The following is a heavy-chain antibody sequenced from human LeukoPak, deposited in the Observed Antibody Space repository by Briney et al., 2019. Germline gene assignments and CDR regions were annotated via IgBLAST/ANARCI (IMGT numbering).Heavy chain of an antibody. CDR1: GGSFSGYY. J-gene: IGHJ6*03. CDR3: ARGRTPGIAAAWRRYYYYMDV. V-gene: IGHV4-34*01. Sequence: SETLSLTCAVYGGSFSGYYWSRIRQPPGKGLEWIGEINHSGSTNYNPSLKSRVTISVDTSKNQFSLKLSSVTAADTAVYYCARGRTPGIAAAWRRYYYYMDVWGKGTTVTVSS. CDR2: INHSGST. D-gene: IGHD6-13*01.